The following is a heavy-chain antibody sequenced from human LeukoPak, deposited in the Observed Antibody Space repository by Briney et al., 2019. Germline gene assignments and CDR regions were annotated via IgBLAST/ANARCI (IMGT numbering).Heavy chain of an antibody. J-gene: IGHJ4*02. CDR3: AREGPIVGATHLVDY. CDR1: GYTFTDYY. V-gene: IGHV1-2*02. D-gene: IGHD1-26*01. Sequence: ASVKVSCKASGYTFTDYYMHWVRQAPGQGLEWMGWINPNSGGTNYAQKFQGRATMTRDTSISTAYMELSRLRSDETAVDYCAREGPIVGATHLVDYWGQGTLVTVSS. CDR2: INPNSGGT.